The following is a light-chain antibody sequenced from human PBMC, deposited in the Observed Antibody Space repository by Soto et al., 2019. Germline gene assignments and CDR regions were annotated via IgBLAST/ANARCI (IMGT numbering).Light chain of an antibody. Sequence: QSVLTQPASVSGSPGRSITISCTATSSDVGTFHLVSWYQQHPGKAPKLIIYEGTKRPSGVSPRFSASQSANTASLTISGLQAEDEADYYCCSCAGSNTWVFGGGTQLTVL. CDR1: SSDVGTFHL. V-gene: IGLV2-23*01. CDR2: EGT. CDR3: CSCAGSNTWV. J-gene: IGLJ3*02.